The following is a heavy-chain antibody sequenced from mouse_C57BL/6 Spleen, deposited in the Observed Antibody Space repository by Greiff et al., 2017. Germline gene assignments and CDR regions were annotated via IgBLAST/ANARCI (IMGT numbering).Heavy chain of an antibody. CDR3: ARSGDYGSSYPYYFDY. V-gene: IGHV1-69*01. J-gene: IGHJ2*01. CDR2: LDPSDSYT. CDR1: GYTFTSYW. D-gene: IGHD1-1*01. Sequence: QVHVKQPGAELVMPGASVKLSCKASGYTFTSYWMHWVKQRPGQGLEWIGELDPSDSYTNYNQKFKGKSTLTVDKSSSTAYMQLSSLTSEDSAVYYCARSGDYGSSYPYYFDYWGQGTTLTVSS.